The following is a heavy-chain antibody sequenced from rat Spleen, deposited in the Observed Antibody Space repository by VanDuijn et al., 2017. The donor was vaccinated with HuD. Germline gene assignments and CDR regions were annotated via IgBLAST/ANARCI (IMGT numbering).Heavy chain of an antibody. J-gene: IGHJ2*01. CDR3: ARLGADY. D-gene: IGHD5-1*01. CDR1: GFSLTSDG. Sequence: QVQLKESGPGLVQPSQTLSLTCTVSGFSLTSDGVSWVRQPPGKGLEWIAAISSGGSTYYNSALKSRLSISRDTSKSQVFLKMNSLQTEDTAMYFCARLGADYWGQGVMVPVSS. V-gene: IGHV2S12*01. CDR2: ISSGGST.